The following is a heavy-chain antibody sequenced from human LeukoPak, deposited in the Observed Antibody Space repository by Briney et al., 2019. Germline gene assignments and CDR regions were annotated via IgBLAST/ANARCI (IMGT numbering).Heavy chain of an antibody. D-gene: IGHD3-16*02. CDR2: INHSGST. CDR1: GGSFSGYY. V-gene: IGHV4-34*01. CDR3: ARGAAEMFWGSYRYNYFDY. Sequence: SETLSLTCAVYGGSFSGYYWSWIRQPPGKGLEWVGEINHSGSTNYNPSLKSRVTISVDTSKNQFSLKLSSVTAADTAVYYCARGAAEMFWGSYRYNYFDYWGQGTLVTVSS. J-gene: IGHJ4*02.